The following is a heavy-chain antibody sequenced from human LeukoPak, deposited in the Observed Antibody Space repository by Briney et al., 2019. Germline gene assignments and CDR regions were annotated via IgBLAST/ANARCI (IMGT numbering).Heavy chain of an antibody. D-gene: IGHD6-19*01. CDR3: AKDSPPLVAVAGSDAFDI. J-gene: IGHJ3*02. CDR2: ISGRGGST. Sequence: GGSLRLSWAAAGFTFSSYAINWVRHAQGKGLEWVSAISGRGGSTYYAYSVKGRFTISRDNSKNTLYLQINSLRAEDTAVYYCAKDSPPLVAVAGSDAFDIWGQGKMVTVSS. CDR1: GFTFSSYA. V-gene: IGHV3-23*01.